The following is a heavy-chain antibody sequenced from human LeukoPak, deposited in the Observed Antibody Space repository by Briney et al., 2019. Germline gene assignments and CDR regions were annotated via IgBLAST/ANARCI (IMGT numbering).Heavy chain of an antibody. J-gene: IGHJ4*02. V-gene: IGHV3-66*01. CDR1: GFTVSSNY. D-gene: IGHD3-22*01. Sequence: GGSLRLSCAASGFTVSSNYMSWVRQAPGKGLEWVSVIYTSGITNYADSVKGRFTISRDNFKNTLYLQMNSLRAEDTAVYFCADISSGYYFDYWGQGTLVTVSS. CDR2: IYTSGIT. CDR3: ADISSGYYFDY.